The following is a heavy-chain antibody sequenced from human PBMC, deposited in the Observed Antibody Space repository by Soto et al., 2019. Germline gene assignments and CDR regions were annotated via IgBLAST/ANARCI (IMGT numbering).Heavy chain of an antibody. CDR1: GGTFSSYA. J-gene: IGHJ6*02. Sequence: SVKVSCKASGGTFSSYAISWVRQAPGQGLEWMGGIIPIFGTANYAQKFQGRVTITADVSTSTAYMELSSLRSEDTAVYYCAADPTTWDYSGSPNPLYYYGMDVWGQGTTVTISS. CDR3: AADPTTWDYSGSPNPLYYYGMDV. D-gene: IGHD1-26*01. CDR2: IIPIFGTA. V-gene: IGHV1-69*13.